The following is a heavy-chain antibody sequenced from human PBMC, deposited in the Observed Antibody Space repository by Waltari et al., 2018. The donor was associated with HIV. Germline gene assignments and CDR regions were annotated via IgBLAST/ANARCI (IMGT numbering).Heavy chain of an antibody. CDR2: IIPIFGSP. Sequence: QVKPVQPGAEVKKPGSSVKVSCKASGGTFSNSATNWVRQAPGQGLEWKGGIIPIFGSPNYAQKFQGRVTITADESTSTVYMKLSSLRSEDTGVYYCASASRDTAMGALDIWGQGTMVTVSS. CDR1: GGTFSNSA. CDR3: ASASRDTAMGALDI. D-gene: IGHD5-18*01. V-gene: IGHV1-69*01. J-gene: IGHJ3*02.